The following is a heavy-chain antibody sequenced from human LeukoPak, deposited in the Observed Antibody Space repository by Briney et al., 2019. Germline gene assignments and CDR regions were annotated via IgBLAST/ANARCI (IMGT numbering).Heavy chain of an antibody. D-gene: IGHD3-10*01. CDR3: AKADYGSGSYYNVRYFDY. J-gene: IGHJ4*02. CDR1: GFTFDDYA. CDR2: ISWNSGSI. Sequence: HPGRSLRLSCAASGFTFDDYAMHWVRQAPGKGLEWVSGISWNSGSIGYADSVKGRFTISRDNAKNSLYLQMNSLRAEDTALYYCAKADYGSGSYYNVRYFDYWGQGTLVTVSS. V-gene: IGHV3-9*01.